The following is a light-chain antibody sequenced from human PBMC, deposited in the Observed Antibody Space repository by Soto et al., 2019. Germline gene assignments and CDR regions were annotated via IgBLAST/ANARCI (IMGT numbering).Light chain of an antibody. CDR1: QSVSSSY. CDR2: GAS. CDR3: QQHGSSPPIT. Sequence: ELVLTQSPGTLSLSPGDRATLSCRASQSVSSSYLAWYQQKPGQAPRLLIYGASSRATGIPDRFSGSGSGTDFTLTISRLEPEDFAVYYCQQHGSSPPITFGKGTRLEIK. V-gene: IGKV3-20*01. J-gene: IGKJ5*01.